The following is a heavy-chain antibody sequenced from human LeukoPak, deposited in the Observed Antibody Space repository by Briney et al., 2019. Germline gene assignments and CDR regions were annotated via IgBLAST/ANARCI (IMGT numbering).Heavy chain of an antibody. Sequence: QPGGSLRLSCAAAGFTFSSYDMHWVRQATGKGLEWVSAIGIAGDTYYSGSVKGRFPISRENAKNFLYLQMNSLRAGNTAVYYCARGNILTGYDCWGQGTLVTVSS. CDR1: GFTFSSYD. J-gene: IGHJ4*02. D-gene: IGHD3-9*01. CDR3: ARGNILTGYDC. CDR2: IGIAGDT. V-gene: IGHV3-13*04.